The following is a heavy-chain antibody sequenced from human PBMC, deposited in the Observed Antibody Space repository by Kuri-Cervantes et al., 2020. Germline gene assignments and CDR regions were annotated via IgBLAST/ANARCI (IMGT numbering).Heavy chain of an antibody. D-gene: IGHD6-19*01. CDR2: IYHSGSP. CDR3: ASRARIAVAGYDY. Sequence: SETLSLTCAVSGYSISSGYYWGWIRQPPGKGLEWIGSIYHSGSPYYNPSLKSRVTISVDTSKNQFSLKLSSVTAADTAVYYCASRARIAVAGYDYWGQGTLVTVSS. J-gene: IGHJ4*02. CDR1: GYSISSGYY. V-gene: IGHV4-38-2*01.